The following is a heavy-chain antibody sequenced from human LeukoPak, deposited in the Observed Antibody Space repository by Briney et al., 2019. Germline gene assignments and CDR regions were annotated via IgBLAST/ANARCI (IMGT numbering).Heavy chain of an antibody. J-gene: IGHJ4*02. CDR3: RALRMPTILDY. CDR1: GFTFSSYS. CDR2: ISSSSSYI. Sequence: PGGSLRLSFAASGFTFSSYSMNWVRQAPGKGLEWVSSISSSSSYIYYADSVKGRFTISRDNAKNSLYLQMNNLRAEDTAVYYCRALRMPTILDYWGQGTLVTVSS. V-gene: IGHV3-21*01. D-gene: IGHD5-24*01.